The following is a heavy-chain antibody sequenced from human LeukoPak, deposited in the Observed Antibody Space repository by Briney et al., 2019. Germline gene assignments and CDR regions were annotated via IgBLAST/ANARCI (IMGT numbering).Heavy chain of an antibody. Sequence: GGSLRLSCAAYGFTFSNYAMSWVRQAPGKGPEWVSAISGSGDSTYYADSVKGRFTISRDTSGNTLYLQMNSLRAEDSAVYYCARDHSSDVWGQGTTVTVSS. CDR2: ISGSGDST. CDR1: GFTFSNYA. CDR3: ARDHSSDV. D-gene: IGHD2-21*01. J-gene: IGHJ6*02. V-gene: IGHV3-23*01.